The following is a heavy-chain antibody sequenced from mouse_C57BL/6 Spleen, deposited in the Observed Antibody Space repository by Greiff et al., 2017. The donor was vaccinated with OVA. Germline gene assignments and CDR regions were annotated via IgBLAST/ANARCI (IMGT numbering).Heavy chain of an antibody. J-gene: IGHJ4*01. CDR2: ISYDGSN. CDR3: AYYYGSSLYYAMDS. D-gene: IGHD1-1*01. CDR1: GYSITSGYY. V-gene: IGHV3-6*01. Sequence: EVHLVESGPGLVKPSQSLSLTCSVTGYSITSGYYWNWIRQFPGNKLEWMGYISYDGSNNYNPSLKNRISITRDTSKNQFFLRLNSVTTEDTATYYCAYYYGSSLYYAMDSWGPGASVTVSS.